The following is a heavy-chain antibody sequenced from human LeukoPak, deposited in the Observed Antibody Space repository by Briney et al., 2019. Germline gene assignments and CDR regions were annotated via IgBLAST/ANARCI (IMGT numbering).Heavy chain of an antibody. Sequence: PSETLSLTCTVSGGSISNYYWSWIRQPPGKGLEWIGNIYYGGSTNYNPSLKSRVTMSVDTSKNQFSLKLSSVTAADTAVYYCARGDTEVAGIELRKYDYWGQGTLVTVSS. CDR1: GGSISNYY. D-gene: IGHD6-19*01. V-gene: IGHV4-59*12. CDR2: IYYGGST. J-gene: IGHJ4*02. CDR3: ARGDTEVAGIELRKYDY.